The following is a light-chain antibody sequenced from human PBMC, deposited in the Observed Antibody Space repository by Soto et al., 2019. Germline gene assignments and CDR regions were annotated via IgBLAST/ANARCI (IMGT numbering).Light chain of an antibody. V-gene: IGLV2-8*01. CDR1: SSDIGDYNY. CDR3: SSYSGNNNYV. Sequence: LTQPPSATGYPGPSFTFSCTGTSSDIGDYNYVSWYQQHPGKAPKLMIYEVTKRPSGVPDRFSGSKSGNTASLTVSGLQADDEADYYFSSYSGNNNYVFGTGTKSPS. J-gene: IGLJ1*01. CDR2: EVT.